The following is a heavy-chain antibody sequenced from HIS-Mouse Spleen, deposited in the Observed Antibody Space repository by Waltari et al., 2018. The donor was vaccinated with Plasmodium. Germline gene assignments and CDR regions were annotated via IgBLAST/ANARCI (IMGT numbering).Heavy chain of an antibody. D-gene: IGHD6-19*01. V-gene: IGHV1-18*01. CDR1: AYTFPNYG. CDR3: ARGSAGDAFDI. CDR2: ISPYNGNT. J-gene: IGHJ3*02. Sequence: QVQLVQSGAEVKKPGSSVKVSGQASAYTFPNYGISWVRQAPGQGLEWMGWISPYNGNTHFAQKIQGRVTMTTDTSTSTAYMELRSLRSDDTAVYYCARGSAGDAFDIWGQGTMVTVSS.